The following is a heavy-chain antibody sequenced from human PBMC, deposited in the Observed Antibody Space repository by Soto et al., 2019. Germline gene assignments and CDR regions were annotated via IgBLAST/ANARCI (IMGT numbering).Heavy chain of an antibody. Sequence: ASVKVSCKASGYTFTGYYMHWVRQAPGQGLEWMGWINPNSGGTNYAQKFQGRVTMTRDTSISTAYMELSRLRSDDTAGYYCARVSGPCLQHSDFDYWGQGTLGTVST. CDR1: GYTFTGYY. CDR2: INPNSGGT. J-gene: IGHJ4*02. D-gene: IGHD1-1*01. CDR3: ARVSGPCLQHSDFDY. V-gene: IGHV1-2*02.